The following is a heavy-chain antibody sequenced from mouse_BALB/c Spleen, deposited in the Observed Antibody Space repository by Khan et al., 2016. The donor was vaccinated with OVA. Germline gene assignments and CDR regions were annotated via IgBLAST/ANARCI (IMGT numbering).Heavy chain of an antibody. CDR2: ISYSGNT. CDR1: GYSITSDYA. V-gene: IGHV3-2*02. D-gene: IGHD1-1*02. CDR3: ARVYGGDFDY. Sequence: EVKLLESGPGLVKPSQSLSLTCTVTGYSITSDYAWNWIRQFPGNKLEWMGFISYSGNTKYNPSLKSQSSITRDTSKNQFFLTLNSVATEDTATYYCARVYGGDFDYWGQGTSLTVAS. J-gene: IGHJ2*02.